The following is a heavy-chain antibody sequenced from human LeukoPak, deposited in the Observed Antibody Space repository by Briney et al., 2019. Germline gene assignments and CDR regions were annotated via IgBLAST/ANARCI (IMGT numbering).Heavy chain of an antibody. V-gene: IGHV4-39*07. CDR3: ATPGDSSSSYYFAY. J-gene: IGHJ4*02. Sequence: SETLSLTCTVSGGSISSSSYYWGWIRQPPGKGLEWIGSIYYSGSTYYNPSLKSRVTISVDTSKNQFSLKLSSVTAADTAVYYCATPGDSSSSYYFAYWGQGTLVTVSS. CDR1: GGSISSSSYY. CDR2: IYYSGST. D-gene: IGHD3-22*01.